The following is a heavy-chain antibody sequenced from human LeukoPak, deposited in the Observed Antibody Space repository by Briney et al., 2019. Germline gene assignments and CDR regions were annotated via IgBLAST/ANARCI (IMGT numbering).Heavy chain of an antibody. J-gene: IGHJ6*03. CDR1: GFTFSDYY. CDR2: ISSSGSTI. Sequence: PGGSLRLSCAASGFTFSDYYMSWIRQAPGKGLEWVSYISSSGSTIYYADSVKGRITISRNNAKNSLYLQMNSLRVEDTAVYYCARDLGYSGGRCFDYYYYYMDVWGKGTTVTVSS. D-gene: IGHD2-15*01. CDR3: ARDLGYSGGRCFDYYYYYMDV. V-gene: IGHV3-11*01.